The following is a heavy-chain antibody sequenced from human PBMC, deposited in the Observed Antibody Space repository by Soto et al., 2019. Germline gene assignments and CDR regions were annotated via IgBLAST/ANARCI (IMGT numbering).Heavy chain of an antibody. CDR1: GFTFSSYA. J-gene: IGHJ5*02. Sequence: GRSLRLSCAASGFTFSSYALTWVRQAPGKGLEWVSIISGSGISTYYADSVKGRFIISRDNSKNTLYLQMNSLRAEDTAVYFCARDHEVDYYGSGRLTSGGSWGQGTLVTVSS. CDR2: ISGSGIST. D-gene: IGHD3-10*01. CDR3: ARDHEVDYYGSGRLTSGGS. V-gene: IGHV3-23*01.